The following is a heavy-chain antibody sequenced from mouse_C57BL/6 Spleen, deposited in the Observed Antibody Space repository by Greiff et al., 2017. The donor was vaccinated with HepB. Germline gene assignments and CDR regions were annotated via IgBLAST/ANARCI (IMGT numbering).Heavy chain of an antibody. CDR2: IWSGGST. J-gene: IGHJ2*01. CDR3: ARNPNYYGSPHGY. V-gene: IGHV2-2*01. D-gene: IGHD1-1*01. CDR1: GFSLTSYG. Sequence: VQLQQSGPGLVQPSQSLSITCTVSGFSLTSYGVHWVRQSPGKGLEWLGVIWSGGSTDYNAAFISRLSISKDNSKSQVFFKMNSLQADDTAIYYCARNPNYYGSPHGYWGQGTTLTVSS.